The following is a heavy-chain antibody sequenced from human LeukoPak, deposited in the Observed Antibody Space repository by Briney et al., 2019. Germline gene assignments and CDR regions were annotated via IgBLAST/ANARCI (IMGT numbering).Heavy chain of an antibody. V-gene: IGHV1-2*02. CDR2: INPDSGGT. CDR1: GYTFTGYY. D-gene: IGHD2-2*01. Sequence: VASVKVSCKASGYTFTGYYIHWVRQAPGQGLEWMGWINPDSGGTNYAQKFQGRVTMTRDTSISTAYMELSRLRSDDTAVYYCARDDIVEVPAAREDYMDVWGKGTTVTVSS. CDR3: ARDDIVEVPAAREDYMDV. J-gene: IGHJ6*03.